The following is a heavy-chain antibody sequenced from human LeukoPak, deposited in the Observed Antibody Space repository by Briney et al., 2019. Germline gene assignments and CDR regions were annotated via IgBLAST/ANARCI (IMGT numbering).Heavy chain of an antibody. J-gene: IGHJ4*02. V-gene: IGHV3-30*02. CDR2: IRHDEANS. Sequence: GGSLRLSCAVSGFNLNSYAMHWVRQAPGKGLEWVAVIRHDEANSFYADSVQGRFTISRDTSKKLLYLQMNSLRVEDTAVYYLAKKYTPSAPLGELDSWGQGTLVTVSS. D-gene: IGHD2-2*02. CDR1: GFNLNSYA. CDR3: AKKYTPSAPLGELDS.